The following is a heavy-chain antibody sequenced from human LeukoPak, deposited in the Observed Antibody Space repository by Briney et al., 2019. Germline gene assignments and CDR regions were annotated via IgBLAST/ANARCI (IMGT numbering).Heavy chain of an antibody. CDR3: ARDQFASSAQYFYYMDV. J-gene: IGHJ6*03. D-gene: IGHD3-16*01. V-gene: IGHV3-21*01. CDR1: GFTFSSYS. CDR2: ISSSSSYI. Sequence: GGSLRLSCAASGFTFSSYSMNWVRQAPGKGLEWVSSISSSSSYIYYADSVKGRFTISRDNAKNSLYLQMNSLRAEDTAVYWCARDQFASSAQYFYYMDVWGEGTTVTVSS.